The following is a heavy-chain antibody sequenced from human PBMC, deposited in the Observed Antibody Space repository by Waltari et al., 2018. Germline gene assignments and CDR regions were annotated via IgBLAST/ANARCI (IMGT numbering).Heavy chain of an antibody. Sequence: QLQLQESGPGLVKPSETLSLTCTVSGGSISRSSYYWGWLRQPPGKGLEWIGSIYYSGRTYYNPSLKSRVTISVDTSKNQFSLKLSSVTAADTAVYYCARDLSITMIVVVKRGGMDVWGQGTTVTVSS. V-gene: IGHV4-39*02. CDR3: ARDLSITMIVVVKRGGMDV. CDR1: GGSISRSSYY. J-gene: IGHJ6*02. D-gene: IGHD3-22*01. CDR2: IYYSGRT.